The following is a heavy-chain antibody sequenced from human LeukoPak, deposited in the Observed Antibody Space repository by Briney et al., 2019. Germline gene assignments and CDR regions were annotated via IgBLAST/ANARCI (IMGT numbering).Heavy chain of an antibody. CDR2: INSDGSST. D-gene: IGHD3-3*01. J-gene: IGHJ3*01. Sequence: GGSLRLSCAASGFTLSHYWMHWVRQAPGKGLVWVSRINSDGSSTSYVDSVKGRFTISRDSAKNTLYLQMNSLTAEDTAVYYCATIVGGYYPPVEGFDLWGQGTMVTISS. V-gene: IGHV3-74*01. CDR3: ATIVGGYYPPVEGFDL. CDR1: GFTLSHYW.